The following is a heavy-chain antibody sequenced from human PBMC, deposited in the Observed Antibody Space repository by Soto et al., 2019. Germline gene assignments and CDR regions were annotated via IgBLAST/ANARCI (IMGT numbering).Heavy chain of an antibody. CDR1: GFTFSSFA. CDR3: AREDSIIIPAVSDF. D-gene: IGHD2-2*01. J-gene: IGHJ4*02. V-gene: IGHV3-23*01. CDR2: ISDSGGNT. Sequence: PGGSLRLSCAASGFTFSSFAMSWVRQAPGKGLEWVSSISDSGGNTYFADSVKGRFTISRDNSKNTLYLQMNSLRAEDTAVYYCAREDSIIIPAVSDFWGQGTLVTVSS.